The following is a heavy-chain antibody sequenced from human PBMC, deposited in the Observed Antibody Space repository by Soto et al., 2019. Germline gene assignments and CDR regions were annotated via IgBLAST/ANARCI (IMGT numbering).Heavy chain of an antibody. D-gene: IGHD3-10*01. J-gene: IGHJ5*02. Sequence: SETLSITCTVSGNSITVSYWWSWVRQPPGKGLEWIGEVSQSGNTNYNPSLMSRLTISVDKSKNQFSLRLTYVTAADTGIYYCAREVPGLREVNRNWFDPWGQGTLVT. V-gene: IGHV4-4*02. CDR2: VSQSGNT. CDR3: AREVPGLREVNRNWFDP. CDR1: GNSITVSYW.